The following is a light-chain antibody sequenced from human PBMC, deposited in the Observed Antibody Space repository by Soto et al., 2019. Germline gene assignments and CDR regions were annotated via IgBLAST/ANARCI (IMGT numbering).Light chain of an antibody. CDR1: SSDVGGYNY. V-gene: IGLV2-14*01. J-gene: IGLJ2*01. CDR2: DVS. Sequence: QSALTQPASVSGSPGQSITISCTGTSSDVGGYNYVSWYQQHPGKAPKLMIYDVSNRPSGVSNRFSGSKSGNTASLTISGLPAEDAADYYSSSYTSSSTLVVFGGGTKVTVL. CDR3: SSYTSSSTLVV.